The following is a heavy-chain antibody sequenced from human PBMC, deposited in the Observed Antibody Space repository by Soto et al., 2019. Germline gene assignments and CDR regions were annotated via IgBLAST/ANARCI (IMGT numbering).Heavy chain of an antibody. Sequence: SETLPLTCTVSGGSISSGDYYWSWIRQPPGKGLEWIGYIYYSGSTNYNPSLKSRVTISVDTSKNQFSLKLSSVTAADTAVYYCARGTQRYSYGYYFDYWGQGTLLTVSS. V-gene: IGHV4-61*08. D-gene: IGHD5-18*01. CDR1: GGSISSGDYY. CDR3: ARGTQRYSYGYYFDY. CDR2: IYYSGST. J-gene: IGHJ4*02.